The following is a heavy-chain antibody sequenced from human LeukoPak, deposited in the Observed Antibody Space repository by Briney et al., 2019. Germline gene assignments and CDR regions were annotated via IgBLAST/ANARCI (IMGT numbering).Heavy chain of an antibody. Sequence: SQTLSLTCTVSGGSISRGGYYWSWIRQHPGKGLEWIGYIYYSGSTYYNPSLKSRVTISVDTSKNQFSLKLSSVTAADTAVYYCARDRPACNYYYYGMDVWGQETTVTVSS. CDR2: IYYSGST. CDR3: ARDRPACNYYYYGMDV. CDR1: GGSISRGGYY. J-gene: IGHJ6*02. V-gene: IGHV4-31*03.